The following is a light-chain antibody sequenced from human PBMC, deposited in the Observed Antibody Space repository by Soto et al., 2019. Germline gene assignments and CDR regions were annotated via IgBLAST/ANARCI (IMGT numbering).Light chain of an antibody. CDR2: GAS. J-gene: IGKJ1*01. CDR3: HHYET. V-gene: IGKV3-15*01. Sequence: EIVMTQSPASLSVSPGERATLSCRASQNVSSNLAWYQQKPGQTPRFLIYGASTRATGIPARFSGSGSGTEFTLTISRLEPEDFTVYYCHHYETFGQGTKV. CDR1: QNVSSN.